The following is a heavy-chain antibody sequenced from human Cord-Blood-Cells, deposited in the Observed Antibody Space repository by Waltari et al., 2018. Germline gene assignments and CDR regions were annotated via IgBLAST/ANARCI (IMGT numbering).Heavy chain of an antibody. CDR1: GYSFTSYW. Sequence: EVQLVQSGAEVKKPGESLKISCKGSGYSFTSYWIGWVRQMPGKGLEWMGIIYPGDSDTRYSPSFQGQVTISADKSISTAYLQWSSLKASDTAMYYWARHRYCSSASCYYFDYWGQGTLVTVSS. CDR3: ARHRYCSSASCYYFDY. J-gene: IGHJ4*02. D-gene: IGHD2-2*01. CDR2: IYPGDSDT. V-gene: IGHV5-51*01.